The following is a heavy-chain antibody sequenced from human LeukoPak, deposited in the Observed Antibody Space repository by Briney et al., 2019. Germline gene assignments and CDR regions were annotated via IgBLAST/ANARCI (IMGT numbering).Heavy chain of an antibody. Sequence: SVKVSCKASGGTFSSYAITWVRQAPGQGLEWMGGIIPIFGTANYAQKFQGRVTVTRDTSTSTVHMELSGLRSEDTAVYYCARDQEAFDYWGQGTLVTVSS. CDR2: IIPIFGTA. V-gene: IGHV1-69*05. J-gene: IGHJ4*02. CDR3: ARDQEAFDY. CDR1: GGTFSSYA.